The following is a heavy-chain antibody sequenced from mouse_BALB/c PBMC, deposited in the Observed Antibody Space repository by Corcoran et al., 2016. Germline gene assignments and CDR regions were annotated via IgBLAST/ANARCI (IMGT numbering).Heavy chain of an antibody. CDR1: GFNIKDTY. D-gene: IGHD4-1*01. J-gene: IGHJ3*01. Sequence: EVQLQQSGAELVKPGASVKLSCTASGFNIKDTYMHWVKQRPEQGLEWIGRIDPANGNTKYDPKFQGKATITADTSSNTAYLQLSSLTSEDTAVYYCSSYPWGFAYWGQGTLVTVSA. CDR3: SSYPWGFAY. V-gene: IGHV14-3*02. CDR2: IDPANGNT.